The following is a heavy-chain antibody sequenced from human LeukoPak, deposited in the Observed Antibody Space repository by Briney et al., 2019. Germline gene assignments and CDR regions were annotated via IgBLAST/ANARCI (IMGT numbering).Heavy chain of an antibody. V-gene: IGHV1-18*01. D-gene: IGHD3-16*01. CDR2: ISTYNGNT. CDR3: ARERGRGFDL. J-gene: IGHJ5*02. Sequence: ASVEVSCKGSGYNFTTFGLNWVRQAPGLGLEWMGWISTYNGNTHSPQKFEDRVTMTTHTSTSTAYMELRSLTSDDTAVYYCARERGRGFDLWGQGTLVTVSS. CDR1: GYNFTTFG.